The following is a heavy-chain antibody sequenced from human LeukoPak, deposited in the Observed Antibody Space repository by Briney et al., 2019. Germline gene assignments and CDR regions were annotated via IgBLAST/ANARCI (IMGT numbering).Heavy chain of an antibody. CDR3: ARENTKYYDILTGPLPGAFDI. Sequence: PGGSLRLSCAASGFTFSSYAMSWVRQAPGKGLEWVANIKQDGSEKYYVDSVKGRFTISRDNAKNSLYLQMNSLRAEDTAVYYCARENTKYYDILTGPLPGAFDIWGQGTMVTVSS. D-gene: IGHD3-9*01. CDR1: GFTFSSYA. V-gene: IGHV3-7*01. J-gene: IGHJ3*02. CDR2: IKQDGSEK.